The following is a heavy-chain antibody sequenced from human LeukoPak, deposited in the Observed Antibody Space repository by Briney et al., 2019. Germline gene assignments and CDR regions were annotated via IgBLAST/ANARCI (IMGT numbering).Heavy chain of an antibody. J-gene: IGHJ5*02. V-gene: IGHV3-30*03. Sequence: PGGSLRLSCAASGFTFSSYGMHWVRQAPGKGLEWVAVISYDGSNKYYADSVKGRFTISRDNSKNTLYLQMNSLRAEDTAVYYCARQGGLGNYAAGSWFDPWGQGTLVIVSS. D-gene: IGHD1-7*01. CDR3: ARQGGLGNYAAGSWFDP. CDR2: ISYDGSNK. CDR1: GFTFSSYG.